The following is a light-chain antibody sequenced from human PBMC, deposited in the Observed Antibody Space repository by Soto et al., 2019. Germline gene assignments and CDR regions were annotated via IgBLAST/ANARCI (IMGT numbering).Light chain of an antibody. J-gene: IGLJ2*01. Sequence: QSALTQPASVSGSPGQSITISCTGTSSDVGGYNYVSWYQQHPGKAPKLMIYEVSNRPSGVSNRFSGSESSNTASLTISGLQAEDEADYYCSSYTSSRTLVFGGGTKVTVL. V-gene: IGLV2-14*01. CDR3: SSYTSSRTLV. CDR2: EVS. CDR1: SSDVGGYNY.